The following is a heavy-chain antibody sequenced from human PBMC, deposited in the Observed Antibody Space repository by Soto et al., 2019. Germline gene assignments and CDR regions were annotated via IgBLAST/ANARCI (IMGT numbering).Heavy chain of an antibody. V-gene: IGHV3-33*01. CDR1: GFTFSSYG. CDR3: ARERVLLWFGEPYIHGAFDI. J-gene: IGHJ3*02. D-gene: IGHD3-10*01. CDR2: IWYDGSNK. Sequence: QVQLVESGGGVVQPGRSLRLSCAASGFTFSSYGMHWVRQAPGKGLEWVAVIWYDGSNKYYADSVKGRFTISRDNSKNTLYLQMNSLRAEDTAVYYCARERVLLWFGEPYIHGAFDIWGQGTMVTVSS.